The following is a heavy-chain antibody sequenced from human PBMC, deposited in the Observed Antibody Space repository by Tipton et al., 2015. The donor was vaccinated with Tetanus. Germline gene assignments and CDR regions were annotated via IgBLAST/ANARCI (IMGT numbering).Heavy chain of an antibody. V-gene: IGHV4-30-4*01. Sequence: TLSLTCTVSGGSISSGDYYWSWIRQPPGKGLEWIGYIYYSGSTYYNPSLKSRVTISVDTSKNQFSLKLSSVTAADTAVYYCARSDYYYDSSSYLAGDAFDIWGQGTMVTVSS. CDR1: GGSISSGDYY. J-gene: IGHJ3*02. CDR3: ARSDYYYDSSSYLAGDAFDI. CDR2: IYYSGST. D-gene: IGHD3-22*01.